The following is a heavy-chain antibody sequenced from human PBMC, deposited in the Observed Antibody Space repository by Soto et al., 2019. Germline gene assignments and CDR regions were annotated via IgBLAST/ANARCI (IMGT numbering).Heavy chain of an antibody. CDR2: IKNKIDGETK. CDR3: TKDDVEYYGMDV. J-gene: IGHJ6*02. D-gene: IGHD1-1*01. Sequence: PGGSLRLSCVVSGLTFKFAWMSWVRQAPGKGLEWVGRIKNKIDGETKEYAAPVKGRFTISRDDSRNTLYLEMNSLKSEDTGVYYCTKDDVEYYGMDVWGQGTTVTVSS. V-gene: IGHV3-15*01. CDR1: GLTFKFAW.